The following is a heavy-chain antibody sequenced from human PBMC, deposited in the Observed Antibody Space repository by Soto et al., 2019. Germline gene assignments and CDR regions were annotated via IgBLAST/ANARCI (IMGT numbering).Heavy chain of an antibody. J-gene: IGHJ4*02. Sequence: GGSLRLSCAASGFTFDDYAMHWVRQAPGKGLEWVSGISWNSGSIGYADSVKGRFTISRDNAKNSLYLQMNSLRAEDTALYYCAKDIGSTVTTDFDYWGQGTLVTVSS. CDR2: ISWNSGSI. D-gene: IGHD4-4*01. CDR1: GFTFDDYA. CDR3: AKDIGSTVTTDFDY. V-gene: IGHV3-9*01.